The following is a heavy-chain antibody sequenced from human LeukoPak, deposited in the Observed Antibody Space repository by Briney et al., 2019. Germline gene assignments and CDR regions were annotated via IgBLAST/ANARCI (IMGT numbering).Heavy chain of an antibody. CDR3: ARGTMTGQFDY. J-gene: IGHJ4*02. D-gene: IGHD3-22*01. Sequence: GGSLRLSCAASGFTFSSYAMHWVRQAPGKGLEYVSDISSNGGSTYYANSVKGRFTISRDNSKNTLYLQMGSLRAEDMVVYYCARGTMTGQFDYWGQGTLVTVSS. CDR1: GFTFSSYA. V-gene: IGHV3-64*01. CDR2: ISSNGGST.